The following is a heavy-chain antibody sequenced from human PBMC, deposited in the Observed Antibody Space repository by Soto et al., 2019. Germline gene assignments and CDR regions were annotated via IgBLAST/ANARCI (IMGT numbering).Heavy chain of an antibody. D-gene: IGHD2-15*01. CDR1: GFTVSDNY. J-gene: IGHJ6*02. V-gene: IGHV3-53*01. CDR2: IYSGGST. Sequence: PXESLLLSCAASGFTVSDNYMNGVRQAPGKGLEWVSVIYSGGSTYYTDSVKGRFTISRDNSKNTLYLQMNSLRAEDTAVYYCARGYPTGGNGLDVWGQGTTVTVSS. CDR3: ARGYPTGGNGLDV.